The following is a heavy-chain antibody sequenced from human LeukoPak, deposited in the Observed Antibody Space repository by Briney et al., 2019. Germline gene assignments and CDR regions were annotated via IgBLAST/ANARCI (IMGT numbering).Heavy chain of an antibody. J-gene: IGHJ4*02. CDR2: IKQDGSEK. CDR3: ARGTDIVVVVAATTSYYFDY. D-gene: IGHD2-15*01. Sequence: PGGSLRLSCAASGFTFSSYWMSWVRQAPGKGLEWVANIKQDGSEKYYVDSVKGRFTISRGNAKNSLYLQMNSPRAEDTAVYYCARGTDIVVVVAATTSYYFDYWGQGTLVTVSS. CDR1: GFTFSSYW. V-gene: IGHV3-7*01.